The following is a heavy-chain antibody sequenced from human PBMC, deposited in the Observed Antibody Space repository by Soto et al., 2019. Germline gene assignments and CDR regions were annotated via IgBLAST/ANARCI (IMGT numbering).Heavy chain of an antibody. CDR3: ARGELYDYIWGSYRPDKWFDP. CDR1: GGSFSGYY. V-gene: IGHV4-34*01. D-gene: IGHD3-16*02. Sequence: SETLSLICAVYGGSFSGYYWSWIRQPPGKGLEWIGEINHSGSTNYNPSLKSRVTISVDTSKNQFSLKLSSVTAADTAVYYCARGELYDYIWGSYRPDKWFDPWGQGTLVTVSS. J-gene: IGHJ5*02. CDR2: INHSGST.